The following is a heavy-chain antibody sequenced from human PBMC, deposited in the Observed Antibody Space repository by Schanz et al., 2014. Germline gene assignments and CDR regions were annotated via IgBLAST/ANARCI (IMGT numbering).Heavy chain of an antibody. CDR2: IWYDGNNK. Sequence: QVQLVESGGGVVQPGRSLRLSCAASGFTFSSYGMHWVRQAPGKGLEWVAIIWYDGNNKKYADSVKGRFTISRDNPKKTMYLQMNSLRAEDTAVYYCARDHLWLARYYIDVWGKGTPVTVSS. D-gene: IGHD6-19*01. CDR1: GFTFSSYG. J-gene: IGHJ6*03. V-gene: IGHV3-33*01. CDR3: ARDHLWLARYYIDV.